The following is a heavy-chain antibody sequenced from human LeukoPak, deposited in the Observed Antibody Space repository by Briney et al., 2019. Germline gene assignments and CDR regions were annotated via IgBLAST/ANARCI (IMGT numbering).Heavy chain of an antibody. J-gene: IGHJ4*02. V-gene: IGHV3-7*01. CDR2: IKEDGSEK. D-gene: IGHD3-10*01. Sequence: PGGSLRLSCETSGFTFSSYWMSWVRQAPGKGLEWVADIKEDGSEKYYVDSVKGRFTISRDNAKNSLYLQMNSLRAEDTAVYYCAINPDYYGSGSFDYWGQGTLVTVSS. CDR3: AINPDYYGSGSFDY. CDR1: GFTFSSYW.